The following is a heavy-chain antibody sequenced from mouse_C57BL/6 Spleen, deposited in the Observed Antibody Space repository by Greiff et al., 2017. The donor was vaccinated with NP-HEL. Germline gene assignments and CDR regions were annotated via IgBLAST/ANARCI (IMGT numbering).Heavy chain of an antibody. CDR1: GYTFTSYW. CDR2: IDPSDSET. Sequence: QVQLQQPGAELVRPGSSVKLSCKASGYTFTSYWMHWVKQRPIQGLEWIGNIDPSDSETHYNQKFKDKATLTVDKSSSTAYMQLSSLTSEDSAVYDCAIIYYYGSNPISDYWGQGTSVTGSS. D-gene: IGHD1-1*01. J-gene: IGHJ4*01. CDR3: AIIYYYGSNPISDY. V-gene: IGHV1-52*01.